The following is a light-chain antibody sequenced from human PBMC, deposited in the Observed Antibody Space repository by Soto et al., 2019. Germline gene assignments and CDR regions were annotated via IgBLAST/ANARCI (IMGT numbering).Light chain of an antibody. V-gene: IGKV1-5*03. J-gene: IGKJ1*01. CDR1: QSISSW. Sequence: IQMKQSPSTLSASVGDIVSITGRASQSISSWLAWYQQKPGKAPKLLIYKASSLESGVPSRFSGSGSGTEFTLTIRSLQPDDFATYHCHQRQSWPRTFGQGTKVDI. CDR2: KAS. CDR3: HQRQSWPRT.